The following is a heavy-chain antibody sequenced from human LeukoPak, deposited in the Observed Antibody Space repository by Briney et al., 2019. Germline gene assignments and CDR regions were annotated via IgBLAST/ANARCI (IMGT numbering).Heavy chain of an antibody. CDR1: GFTFSSYW. J-gene: IGHJ4*02. Sequence: GGSLRLSCVASGFTFSSYWMSWVRQAPGKGLEWVAVISYDGSNKYYADSVKGRFTISRDNSKNTLYLQMNSLRAEDTAVYYCARDPLAYCGGDCSPGYWGQGTLVTVSS. V-gene: IGHV3-30*03. CDR3: ARDPLAYCGGDCSPGY. CDR2: ISYDGSNK. D-gene: IGHD2-21*02.